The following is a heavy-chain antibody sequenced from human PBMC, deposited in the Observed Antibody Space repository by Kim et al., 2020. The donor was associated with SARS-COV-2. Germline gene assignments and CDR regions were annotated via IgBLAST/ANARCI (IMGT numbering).Heavy chain of an antibody. D-gene: IGHD3-10*01. J-gene: IGHJ5*02. CDR2: IYSGGNT. Sequence: GGSLRLSCAASGFTVTSNYMTWVRQAPGKGLEWVSLIYSGGNTYYADSVKGRFTISRHSSQNTVYLQMNSLRPEDTAGYYCAGDLGSLSGVISGWLDPCGHGTLVTVSA. CDR3: AGDLGSLSGVISGWLDP. CDR1: GFTVTSNY. V-gene: IGHV3-53*04.